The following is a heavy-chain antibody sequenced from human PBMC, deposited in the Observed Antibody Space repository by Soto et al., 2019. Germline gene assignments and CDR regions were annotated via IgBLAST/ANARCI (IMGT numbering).Heavy chain of an antibody. Sequence: ASVKVSCKVSGYTLTELSMHWVRQAPGKGLEWMGGFDPEDGETIYAQKFQGRVTMTEDTSTDTAYMELSSLRSEDTAVYYCATLGGYANYYYYYGMDVWGQGTTVTVSS. V-gene: IGHV1-24*01. D-gene: IGHD3-22*01. CDR2: FDPEDGET. CDR3: ATLGGYANYYYYYGMDV. J-gene: IGHJ6*02. CDR1: GYTLTELS.